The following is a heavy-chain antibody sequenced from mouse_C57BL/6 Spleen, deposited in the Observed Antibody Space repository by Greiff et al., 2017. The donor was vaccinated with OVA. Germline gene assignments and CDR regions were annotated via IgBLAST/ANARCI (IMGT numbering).Heavy chain of an antibody. J-gene: IGHJ2*01. CDR3: TRDYYGSRFDY. V-gene: IGHV14-1*01. D-gene: IGHD1-1*01. CDR2: IDPEDGDT. CDR1: GFNIKDYY. Sequence: VQLQQSGAELVRPGASVKLSCTASGFNIKDYYMHWVKQRPEQVLEWIGRIDPEDGDTEYAPKFQGKATMTADTSSNTAYLQLSSLTSGDTAVYYCTRDYYGSRFDYWGQGTTLTVS.